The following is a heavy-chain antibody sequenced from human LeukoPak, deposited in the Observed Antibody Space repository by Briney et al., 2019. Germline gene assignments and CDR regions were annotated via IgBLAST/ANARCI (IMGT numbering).Heavy chain of an antibody. V-gene: IGHV4-39*01. J-gene: IGHJ3*02. D-gene: IGHD6-19*01. CDR2: IYYSGST. CDR3: ARQAVADAFDI. CDR1: GGSISSSSYY. Sequence: KPSKTLSLTCTVSGGSISSSSYYWGWIRQPPGKGLEWIGSIYYSGSTYYNPSLKSRVTISVDTSKNQFSLKLSSVTAADTAVYYSARQAVADAFDIWGQGTMVTVSS.